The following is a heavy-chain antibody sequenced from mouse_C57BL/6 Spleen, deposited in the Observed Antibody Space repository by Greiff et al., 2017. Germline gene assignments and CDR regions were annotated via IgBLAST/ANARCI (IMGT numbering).Heavy chain of an antibody. CDR1: GYTFTSYW. V-gene: IGHV1-61*01. D-gene: IGHD1-1*01. CDR2: IYPSDSET. Sequence: VQLQQPGAELVRPGSSVKLSCKASGYTFTSYWMDWVKQRPGQGLEWIGNIYPSDSETHYNQKFKDKATLTVDKSSSTAYMQLSSLTSEDSAVYYCAREITTGDFDYWGQGTTLTVSS. CDR3: AREITTGDFDY. J-gene: IGHJ2*01.